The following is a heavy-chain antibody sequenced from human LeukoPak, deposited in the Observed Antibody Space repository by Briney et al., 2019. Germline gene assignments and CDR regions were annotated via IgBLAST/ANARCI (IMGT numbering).Heavy chain of an antibody. J-gene: IGHJ6*02. D-gene: IGHD3-3*01. CDR3: ARGGYDFWSGYYNSHPYGMDV. V-gene: IGHV4-59*01. Sequence: SETLSLTCTVSGGSISSYYWSWIRRPPGKGLEWIGYIYYSGSTNYNPSLKSRVTISVDTSKNQFSLKLSSVTAADTAVYYCARGGYDFWSGYYNSHPYGMDVWGQGTTVTVSS. CDR2: IYYSGST. CDR1: GGSISSYY.